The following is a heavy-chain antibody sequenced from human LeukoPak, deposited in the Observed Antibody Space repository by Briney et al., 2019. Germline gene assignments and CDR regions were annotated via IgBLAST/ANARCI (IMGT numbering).Heavy chain of an antibody. Sequence: SGTLSLTCAASGGSISGTNLCSWVRPPPGQRLERTGEISLAGHTNYNPSLNGRVTMSLDKSSNPLSLHLTSLTAADTATYYCSRESGPFCPFGYWGQGTLVIVSS. CDR3: SRESGPFCPFGY. J-gene: IGHJ4*02. D-gene: IGHD1-26*01. CDR2: ISLAGHT. CDR1: GGSISGTNL. V-gene: IGHV4-4*02.